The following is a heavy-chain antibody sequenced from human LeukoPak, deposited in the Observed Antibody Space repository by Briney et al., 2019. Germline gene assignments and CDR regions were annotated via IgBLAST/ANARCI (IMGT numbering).Heavy chain of an antibody. Sequence: TGGSLRLSCAASGFTFSHAWMSWVRQAPGKGLEWVSVIYSGGSTYYADSVKGRFTISRDNSKNTLYLQMNSLRAEDTAVYYCARVLPGGGYGMDVWGQGTTVTVSS. V-gene: IGHV3-66*01. J-gene: IGHJ6*02. CDR1: GFTFSHAW. CDR3: ARVLPGGGYGMDV. D-gene: IGHD3-10*01. CDR2: IYSGGST.